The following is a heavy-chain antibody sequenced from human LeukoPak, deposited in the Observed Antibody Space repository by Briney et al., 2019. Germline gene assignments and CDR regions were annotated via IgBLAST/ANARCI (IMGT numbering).Heavy chain of an antibody. Sequence: PSETLSLTCAVYGGSFGDYYWSWIRQPPGKGLEWFAEINHSGSTSYNPSLKSRVTISLDTSKNQFSLKLSSVTAADTALYYCARGYSSSSYYFEYWGQGILVTVSS. J-gene: IGHJ4*02. V-gene: IGHV4-34*01. CDR1: GGSFGDYY. CDR2: INHSGST. D-gene: IGHD6-6*01. CDR3: ARGYSSSSYYFEY.